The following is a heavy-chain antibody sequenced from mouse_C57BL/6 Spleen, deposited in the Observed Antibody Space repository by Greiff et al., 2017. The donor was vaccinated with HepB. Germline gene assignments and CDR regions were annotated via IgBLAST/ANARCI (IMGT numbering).Heavy chain of an antibody. CDR1: GYTFTSYD. CDR3: AREGYGYDGAWFAY. J-gene: IGHJ3*01. CDR2: IYPRDGST. Sequence: QVQLQQSGPELVKPGASVKLSCKASGYTFTSYDINWVKQRPGQGLEWIGWIYPRDGSTKYNEKFKGKATLTVDTSSSTAYMERHSLTSEDSAVYFCAREGYGYDGAWFAYWGQGTLVTVSA. V-gene: IGHV1-85*01. D-gene: IGHD2-2*01.